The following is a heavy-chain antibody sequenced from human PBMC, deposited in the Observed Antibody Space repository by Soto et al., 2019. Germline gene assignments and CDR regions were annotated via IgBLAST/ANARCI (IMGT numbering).Heavy chain of an antibody. Sequence: GGSLRLSYTAAGFTFSTYAMIWVRQAPGKGLEWVSYISSSVSTIYYADSVKGRFTISRDNAKNSLYLQMNSLKDEDTAVYYCARVDGAVDYWGQEGTLVTVSS. CDR1: GFTFSTYA. CDR3: ARVDGAVDY. CDR2: ISSSVSTI. V-gene: IGHV3-48*02. J-gene: IGHJ4*02. D-gene: IGHD3-16*01.